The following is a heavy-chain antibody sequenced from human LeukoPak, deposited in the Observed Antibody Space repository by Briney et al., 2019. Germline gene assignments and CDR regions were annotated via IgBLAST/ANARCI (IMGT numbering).Heavy chain of an antibody. V-gene: IGHV3-23*01. Sequence: GGSLRLSCAASGLIFHNHALVWIRRAPGKGPEWVSAILGGGGTFYADAVKGRFTISRDNSKNTLYLQMNSLRAEDTATYYCGQDPNGNYIGAFDFWGRGTMVTVSS. CDR3: GQDPNGNYIGAFDF. CDR1: GLIFHNHA. CDR2: ILGGGGT. J-gene: IGHJ3*01. D-gene: IGHD4-17*01.